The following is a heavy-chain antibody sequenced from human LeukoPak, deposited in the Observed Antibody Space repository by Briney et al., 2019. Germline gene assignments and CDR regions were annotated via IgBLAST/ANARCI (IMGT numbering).Heavy chain of an antibody. J-gene: IGHJ6*02. V-gene: IGHV3-13*01. CDR2: IGTAGDT. CDR3: ARVRAAAGTGYYYYYGMDV. Sequence: GGSLRVSCAASGFTFSSYDMHWVRQATGKGLEWVSAIGTAGDTYYPDSVKGRFTISRENAKNSLYLQMNSLRAGDTAVYYCARVRAAAGTGYYYYYGMDVWGQGTTVTVSS. CDR1: GFTFSSYD. D-gene: IGHD6-13*01.